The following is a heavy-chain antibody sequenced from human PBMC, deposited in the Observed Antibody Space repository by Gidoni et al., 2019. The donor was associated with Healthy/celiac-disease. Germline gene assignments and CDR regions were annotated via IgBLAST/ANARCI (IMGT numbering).Heavy chain of an antibody. CDR3: ALLSYDFYGIGFDP. CDR2: IYSNDDK. V-gene: IGHV2-5*01. D-gene: IGHD3-3*01. J-gene: IGHJ5*02. Sequence: QITWKESGPTLVKPTQTLTLTGTFSGYPRRTSGVGVGWIRQPPGKALEWVALIYSNDDKRYSPSLKSRLTITKDTSKNQVVLTMTNMDPVDTATYYCALLSYDFYGIGFDPWGQGTLVTVSS. CDR1: GYPRRTSGVG.